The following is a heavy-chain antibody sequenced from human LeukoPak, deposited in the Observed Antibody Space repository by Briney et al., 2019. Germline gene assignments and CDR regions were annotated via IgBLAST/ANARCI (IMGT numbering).Heavy chain of an antibody. CDR2: ISYDGSNK. Sequence: PGGSLRLSCAASGFTFSDYYMSWIRQAPGKGLEWVAVISYDGSNKYYADSVKGRFTISRDNSKNTLYLQMNSLRAEDTAVYYCAKRSGSYYYFDYWGQGTLVTVSS. CDR1: GFTFSDYY. V-gene: IGHV3-30*18. CDR3: AKRSGSYYYFDY. D-gene: IGHD1-26*01. J-gene: IGHJ4*02.